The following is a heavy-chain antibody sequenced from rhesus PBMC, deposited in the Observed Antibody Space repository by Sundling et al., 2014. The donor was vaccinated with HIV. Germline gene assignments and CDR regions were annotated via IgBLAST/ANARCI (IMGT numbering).Heavy chain of an antibody. CDR3: ARETIWTGYYTGHYFDY. J-gene: IGHJ4*01. D-gene: IGHD3-3*01. CDR1: GFSFSDYY. V-gene: IGHV3-59*01. Sequence: EVQLVESGGGLAKPGGSLRLSCAASGFSFSDYYMHWVRQAPGKGLEWVSGISYTGGNTYYADSVKGRFTISRENAKNTLYLQMDSLRAEDTAVYYCARETIWTGYYTGHYFDYWGQGVLVTVSS. CDR2: ISYTGGNT.